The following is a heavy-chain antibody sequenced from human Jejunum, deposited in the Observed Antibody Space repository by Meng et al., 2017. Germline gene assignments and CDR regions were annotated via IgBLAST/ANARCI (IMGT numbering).Heavy chain of an antibody. CDR1: GYTFKNYL. J-gene: IGHJ4*02. V-gene: IGHV1-3*01. D-gene: IGHD3-22*01. CDR2: VNAGNGNT. CDR3: ARLYYFDSSGTYDY. Sequence: QGQLVECGAEVKKPGASVTVSCKASGYTFKNYLIQWVRQAPGQRLEWMGWVNAGNGNTKSSQNFQGRVTFNRDTSATTAYMELSSLTPEDTAVYYCARLYYFDSSGTYDYWGQGTLVTVSS.